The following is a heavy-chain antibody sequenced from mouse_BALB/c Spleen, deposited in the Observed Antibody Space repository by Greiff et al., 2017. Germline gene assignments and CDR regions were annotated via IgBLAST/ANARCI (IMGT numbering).Heavy chain of an antibody. Sequence: EVQLQESGPGLVKPSQSLSLTCSVTGYSITSGYYWNWIRQFPGNKLEWMGYISYDGSNNYNPSLKNRISITRDTSKNQFFLKLNSVTTEDTATYYCASIYYGNYGPWFAYWGQGTLVTVSA. D-gene: IGHD2-1*01. J-gene: IGHJ3*01. V-gene: IGHV3-6*02. CDR1: GYSITSGYY. CDR3: ASIYYGNYGPWFAY. CDR2: ISYDGSN.